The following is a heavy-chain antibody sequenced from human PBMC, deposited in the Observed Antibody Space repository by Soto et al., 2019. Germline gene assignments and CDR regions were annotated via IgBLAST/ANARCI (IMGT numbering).Heavy chain of an antibody. Sequence: ASVKVSCKASGYTFGAYYIYWVRLAPGQGLEWMGWFNPNGGATKYAQKFQGRVTMSSDTPISTVYMELSSLRPDDTAVYYCARLNVVRMGHADLDFWGQGTRVTVSS. J-gene: IGHJ4*02. CDR3: ARLNVVRMGHADLDF. V-gene: IGHV1-2*02. D-gene: IGHD2-8*01. CDR1: GYTFGAYY. CDR2: FNPNGGAT.